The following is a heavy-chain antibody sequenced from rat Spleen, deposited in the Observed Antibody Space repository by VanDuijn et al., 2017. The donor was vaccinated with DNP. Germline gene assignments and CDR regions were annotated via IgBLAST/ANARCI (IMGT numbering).Heavy chain of an antibody. D-gene: IGHD1-6*01. V-gene: IGHV5-25*01. J-gene: IGHJ4*01. CDR1: GFSLRDYD. CDR2: MSPPTRSS. CDR3: ARHMYTTDYSATDA. Sequence: EVQLVESGGGLVQPGRPLKLSCVASGFSLRDYDMAWVRQPPSKGLEWVACMSPPTRSSYYRDSIRGRFTVSRDDSTSTLYLQMDSLRSEDTATYYCARHMYTTDYSATDAWGQGTSVTVSS.